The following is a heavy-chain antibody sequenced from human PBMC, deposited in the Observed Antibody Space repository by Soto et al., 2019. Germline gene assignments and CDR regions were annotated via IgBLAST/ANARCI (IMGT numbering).Heavy chain of an antibody. J-gene: IGHJ4*02. Sequence: QVQLQQWGAGLLKPSETLSLTCAVYGGSFSGYYWRWIRQPPGKGLEWIGEINHSGSTNYNPSLKSRVTISVDTSKNQFSLKLSSVTAADTAVYYCASGLKLNQAASPLGYWGQGTLVTVSS. CDR3: ASGLKLNQAASPLGY. CDR1: GGSFSGYY. D-gene: IGHD6-13*01. CDR2: INHSGST. V-gene: IGHV4-34*01.